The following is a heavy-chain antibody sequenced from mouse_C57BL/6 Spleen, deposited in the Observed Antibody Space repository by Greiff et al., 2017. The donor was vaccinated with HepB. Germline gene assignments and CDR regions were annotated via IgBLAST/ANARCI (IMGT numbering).Heavy chain of an antibody. V-gene: IGHV1-74*01. CDR3: AIGDYYYSPWFAY. CDR2: IHPSDSDT. D-gene: IGHD2-4*01. CDR1: GYTFTSYW. Sequence: QVQLKQPGAELVKPGASVKVSCKASGYTFTSYWMHWVKQRPGQGLEWIGRIHPSDSDTNYNQKFKGKATLTVDKSSSTAYMQRSSLTSEDSAVYYCAIGDYYYSPWFAYWGQGTLVTVSA. J-gene: IGHJ3*01.